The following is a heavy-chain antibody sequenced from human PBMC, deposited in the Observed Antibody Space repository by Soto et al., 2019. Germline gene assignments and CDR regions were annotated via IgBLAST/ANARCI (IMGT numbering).Heavy chain of an antibody. J-gene: IGHJ4*02. CDR3: ARGSVVVCD. V-gene: IGHV4-34*01. D-gene: IGHD2-15*01. Sequence: SETLSLTCAVYGVSFSGYYWSWIRQPPGEGLEWIGEINHSGSTNYNPSLKSRVTISVDTSKNQFSLKLSSVTAADTAVYYCARGSVVVCDWGQGTLVTVSS. CDR1: GVSFSGYY. CDR2: INHSGST.